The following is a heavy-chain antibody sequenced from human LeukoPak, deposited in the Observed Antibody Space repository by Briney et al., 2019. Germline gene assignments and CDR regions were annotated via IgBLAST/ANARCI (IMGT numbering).Heavy chain of an antibody. CDR1: GFTFSSYG. J-gene: IGHJ4*02. CDR2: INWNGGST. CDR3: AREGLQRGRKREFDY. D-gene: IGHD5-18*01. V-gene: IGHV3-20*04. Sequence: PGGSLRLSCAASGFTFSSYGMSWVRQAPGKGLEWVSGINWNGGSTGYADSVKGRFTISRDNAKNSLYLQMNSLRAEDTALYYCAREGLQRGRKREFDYWGQGTLVTVSS.